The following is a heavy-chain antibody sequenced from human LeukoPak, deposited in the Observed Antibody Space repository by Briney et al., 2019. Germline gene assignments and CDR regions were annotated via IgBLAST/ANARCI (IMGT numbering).Heavy chain of an antibody. D-gene: IGHD3-22*01. Sequence: ASVKVSCKASGGTFSSYAISWVRQAPGQGLEWMGGIIPIFGTANYAQKFQGRVTITADKSTSTAYMELSSLRSDDTAVYYCARGPYYYDSSGYSGDGYWGQGTLVTVSS. CDR1: GGTFSSYA. V-gene: IGHV1-69*06. CDR3: ARGPYYYDSSGYSGDGY. J-gene: IGHJ4*02. CDR2: IIPIFGTA.